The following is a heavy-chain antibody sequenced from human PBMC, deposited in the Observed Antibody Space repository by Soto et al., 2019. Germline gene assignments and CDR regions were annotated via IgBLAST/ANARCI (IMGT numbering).Heavy chain of an antibody. CDR3: ARELAVAGKGKGAFDI. V-gene: IGHV3-33*01. Sequence: QVQLVESGGDVVQPGRSLRLSCAASGFTFSSYGMHWVRQAPGKGLEWVAVIWYDGSNKYYADSVKGRFTISRDNSKNTLYLQMNSLRAEDTAVYYCARELAVAGKGKGAFDICGQGTIVTVSS. CDR1: GFTFSSYG. CDR2: IWYDGSNK. D-gene: IGHD6-19*01. J-gene: IGHJ3*02.